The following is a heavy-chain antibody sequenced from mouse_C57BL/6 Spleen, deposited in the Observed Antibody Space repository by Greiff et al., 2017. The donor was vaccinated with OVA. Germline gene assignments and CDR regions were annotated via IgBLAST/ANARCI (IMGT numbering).Heavy chain of an antibody. CDR1: GYTFTGYW. CDR3: APYGYNLFGV. J-gene: IGHJ1*03. CDR2: ILPGSGST. V-gene: IGHV1-9*01. D-gene: IGHD2-2*01. Sequence: QVQLKESGAELMKPGASVKLSCKATGYTFTGYWIEWVKQRPGHGLEWIGEILPGSGSTHYNEKFKGKATFTADTSSNTAYMQLSSLTTEDSAIYDCAPYGYNLFGVWGTGTTVTVSS.